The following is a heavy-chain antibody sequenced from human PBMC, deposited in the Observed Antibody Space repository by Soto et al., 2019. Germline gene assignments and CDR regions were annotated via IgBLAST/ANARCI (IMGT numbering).Heavy chain of an antibody. V-gene: IGHV1-69*02. D-gene: IGHD3-9*01. CDR2: IIPILGIA. Sequence: QVQLVQSGAEVKKPGSSVKVSCKASGGTFSSYTISWVRQAPGQGLEWMGRIIPILGIANYAQKFQGRVTITADKSTSTAYRELSSLRSEDTAVYYCARASVLRYFDWLSGGGWFDPWGQGTLVTVSS. J-gene: IGHJ5*02. CDR3: ARASVLRYFDWLSGGGWFDP. CDR1: GGTFSSYT.